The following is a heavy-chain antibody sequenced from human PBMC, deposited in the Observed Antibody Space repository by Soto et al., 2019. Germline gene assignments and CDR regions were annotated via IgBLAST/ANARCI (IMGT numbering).Heavy chain of an antibody. D-gene: IGHD3-10*01. J-gene: IGHJ6*02. Sequence: QVQLQESGPGLVKPSETLSLTCTVSDDSSSNYKWSWIRQPPGRRLEWIGYIDSNGGTSYNPSLQSRVTRSIDASTKPIFLKLSSGTAADTAVYYCVSQGFGRLHGLVDVWGQGTTVTVS. CDR3: VSQGFGRLHGLVDV. CDR2: IDSNGGT. V-gene: IGHV4-59*08. CDR1: DDSSSNYK.